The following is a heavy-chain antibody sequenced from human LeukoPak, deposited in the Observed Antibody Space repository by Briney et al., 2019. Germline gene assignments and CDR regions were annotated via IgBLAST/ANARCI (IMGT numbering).Heavy chain of an antibody. V-gene: IGHV3-23*01. CDR1: GFTFSTYA. J-gene: IGHJ4*02. CDR2: ISGGAGST. CDR3: TKDLVTGSLDY. D-gene: IGHD3-10*01. Sequence: GGSLRLSCTASGFTFSTYAMTWVRQAPGKGLEWVSSISGGAGSTYYADSVKGRFTISRANSENTLYLQMHSLRAEDTAVYYCTKDLVTGSLDYWGLGTLVTVSS.